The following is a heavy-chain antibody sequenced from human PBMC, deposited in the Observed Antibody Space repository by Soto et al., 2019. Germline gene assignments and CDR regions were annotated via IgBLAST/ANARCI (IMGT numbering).Heavy chain of an antibody. J-gene: IGHJ6*02. Sequence: QVQLVESGGGVVQPGRSLRLSCAASGFTFSSYGMHWVRQAPGKGLEWVAVISYDGSNNYYADSVKGRFTISRDNSKNTLDLQMNRLRAEDTAVYYCAKDPRGPSKSVWYGMDVWGQGTTVTVSS. D-gene: IGHD2-15*01. CDR2: ISYDGSNN. CDR1: GFTFSSYG. CDR3: AKDPRGPSKSVWYGMDV. V-gene: IGHV3-30*18.